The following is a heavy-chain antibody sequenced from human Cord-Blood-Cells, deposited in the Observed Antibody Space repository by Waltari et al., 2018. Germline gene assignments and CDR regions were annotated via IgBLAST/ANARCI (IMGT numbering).Heavy chain of an antibody. J-gene: IGHJ3*02. CDR2: ISGSGGST. CDR3: ARYRVESRRDAFDI. V-gene: IGHV3-23*01. CDR1: GFTFGSHA. D-gene: IGHD5-18*01. Sequence: VQLWESGGGLVQPGGFLRSSCAASGFTFGSHAMTWVRQAPGKGMAWVSAISGSGGSTEYADSVKGRFTISRDNSKNTLYLQMNSLRAEDTAVYYCARYRVESRRDAFDIWGQGTMVTVSS.